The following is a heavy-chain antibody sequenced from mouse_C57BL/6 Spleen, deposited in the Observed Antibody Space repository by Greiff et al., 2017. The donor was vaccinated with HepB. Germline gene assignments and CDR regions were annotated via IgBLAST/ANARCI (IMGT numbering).Heavy chain of an antibody. Sequence: EVKVEESGPELVKPGASVKISCKASGYSFTGYYMHWVKQSHGNILDWIGYIYPFNGVSSYNQKFKGKATLTVDKSSSTAYMELRSLTSEDSAVYYCARSDYDGYFDVWGTGTTVTVSS. CDR2: IYPFNGVS. CDR1: GYSFTGYY. V-gene: IGHV1-31*01. J-gene: IGHJ1*03. CDR3: ARSDYDGYFDV. D-gene: IGHD2-4*01.